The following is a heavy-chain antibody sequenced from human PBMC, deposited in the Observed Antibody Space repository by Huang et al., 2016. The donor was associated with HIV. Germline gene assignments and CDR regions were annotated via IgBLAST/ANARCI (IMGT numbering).Heavy chain of an antibody. CDR3: ARGFNYYASDNLGVYYFDS. D-gene: IGHD3-10*01. CDR1: GGSFRGYS. CDR2: INHNGKI. V-gene: IGHV4-34*02. Sequence: QVQLKQWGAGLLKPSETLSLTCAVYGGSFRGYSWTWISQFPEKGLEWIGDINHNGKIIYNPSLSDRVTSSTDTSKNHFSRHLTSLTAADTALYYCARGFNYYASDNLGVYYFDSWGLGTLVTVSP. J-gene: IGHJ4*02.